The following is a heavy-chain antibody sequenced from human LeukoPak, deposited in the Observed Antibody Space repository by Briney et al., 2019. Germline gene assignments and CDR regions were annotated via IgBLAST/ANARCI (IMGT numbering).Heavy chain of an antibody. Sequence: GGSLRLSCAASGFTFTYAWMKWVRQAPGKGLECVGRIKANSDGGTTDYAAPVKGRFTMSRDDSNNVLYLQMNSLKTEDTGVYYCTTGTMGSGNSDHWGQGTLVTVSS. J-gene: IGHJ4*02. CDR2: IKANSDGGTT. CDR3: TTGTMGSGNSDH. CDR1: GFTFTYAW. D-gene: IGHD3-10*01. V-gene: IGHV3-15*01.